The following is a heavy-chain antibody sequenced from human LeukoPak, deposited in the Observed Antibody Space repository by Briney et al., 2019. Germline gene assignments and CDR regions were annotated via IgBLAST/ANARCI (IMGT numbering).Heavy chain of an antibody. D-gene: IGHD2-2*01. CDR2: IIPILGIA. V-gene: IGHV1-69*04. CDR1: GYTFTSYA. Sequence: SVKVSCKASGYTFTSYAISWVRQAPGQGLEWMGRIIPILGIANYAQKFQGRVTITADKSTSTAYMELSSLRSEDTAVYYCARRSPAYYGMDVWGQGTTVTVSS. J-gene: IGHJ6*02. CDR3: ARRSPAYYGMDV.